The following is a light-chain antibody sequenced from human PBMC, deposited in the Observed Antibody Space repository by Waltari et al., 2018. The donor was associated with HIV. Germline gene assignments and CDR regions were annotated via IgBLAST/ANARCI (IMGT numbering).Light chain of an antibody. J-gene: IGLJ3*02. CDR2: DVS. CDR1: RSDVGAYNY. CDR3: CSYTTSATRV. V-gene: IGLV2-14*03. Sequence: QSALTQPASVSGSPGQSIAISCTGTRSDVGAYNYVSWYQQHPGKAPKLMIFDVSNRPAGGSDRFAGSKSGNTASLTISGLQPEDEADYYCCSYTTSATRVFGGGTKRTVL.